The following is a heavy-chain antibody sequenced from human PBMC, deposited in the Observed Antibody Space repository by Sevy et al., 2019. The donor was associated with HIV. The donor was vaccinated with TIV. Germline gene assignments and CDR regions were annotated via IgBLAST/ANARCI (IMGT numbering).Heavy chain of an antibody. D-gene: IGHD3-9*01. J-gene: IGHJ6*02. CDR1: GGSFSGYY. V-gene: IGHV4-59*01. CDR3: AREPPYYDILSGYSYGMDV. Sequence: SETLSLTCAVYGGSFSGYYWNWIRQSPGKGLEWIGNIYYSASTNYNPSLKSRVTISVDTSKNQLSLRLNSVTAADTAVYYCAREPPYYDILSGYSYGMDVWGQGTTVTVSS. CDR2: IYYSAST.